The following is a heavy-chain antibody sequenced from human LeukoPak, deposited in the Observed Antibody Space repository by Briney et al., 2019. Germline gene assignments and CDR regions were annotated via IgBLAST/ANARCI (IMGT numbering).Heavy chain of an antibody. V-gene: IGHV1-2*02. CDR3: ASEYSSSWYAA. CDR1: GYTFTGYY. D-gene: IGHD6-13*01. J-gene: IGHJ5*02. CDR2: INPNSGGT. Sequence: GASVKVSCKASGYTFTGYYLHWVRQAPGQGLEWMGWINPNSGGTDYAQEFQGRVTMTRDTSISTAYMELSRLRSDDTAVYYCASEYSSSWYAAWGQGTLVTVSS.